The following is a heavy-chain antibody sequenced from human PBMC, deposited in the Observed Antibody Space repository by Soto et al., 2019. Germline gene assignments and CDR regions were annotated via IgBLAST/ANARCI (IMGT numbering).Heavy chain of an antibody. CDR1: GFTFSNYG. CDR2: ISNDGSNK. V-gene: IGHV3-30*18. J-gene: IGHJ4*02. Sequence: PGGSLRLSCAASGFTFSNYGMHWVRQAPGKGLEWVAAISNDGSNKYHADSVKGRFTISRDNSKNTMYLQMNNVRAEDTAVYYCANGPVVGATNFDYWGQGTLVTVSS. CDR3: ANGPVVGATNFDY. D-gene: IGHD1-26*01.